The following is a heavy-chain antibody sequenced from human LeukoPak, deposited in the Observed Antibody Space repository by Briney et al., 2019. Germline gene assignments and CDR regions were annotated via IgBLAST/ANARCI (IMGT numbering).Heavy chain of an antibody. CDR1: GFTFSSYA. CDR2: ISGSGGST. Sequence: GGSLRLSCAASGFTFSSYAISWVRQAPGKGLEWVSAISGSGGSTYYADSVKGRFTISRDNSKNTLYLQMNSLRAEDTAVYYCAKGCSSTSCYLGYWGQGTLVTVSS. V-gene: IGHV3-23*01. CDR3: AKGCSSTSCYLGY. J-gene: IGHJ4*02. D-gene: IGHD2-2*01.